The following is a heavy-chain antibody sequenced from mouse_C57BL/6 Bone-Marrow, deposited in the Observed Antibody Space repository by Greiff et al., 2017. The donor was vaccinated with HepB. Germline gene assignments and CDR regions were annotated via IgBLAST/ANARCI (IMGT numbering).Heavy chain of an antibody. D-gene: IGHD3-2*02. CDR2: IDPEDGDT. CDR1: GFNIKDYY. J-gene: IGHJ2*01. V-gene: IGHV14-1*01. CDR3: TTPRQLRPYYFDY. Sequence: VQLKESGAELVRPGASVKLSCTASGFNIKDYYMHWVKQRPEQGLEWIGRIDPEDGDTEYAPKFQGKATMTADTSSNTAYLQLSSLTSEDTAVYYCTTPRQLRPYYFDYWGQGTTLTVSS.